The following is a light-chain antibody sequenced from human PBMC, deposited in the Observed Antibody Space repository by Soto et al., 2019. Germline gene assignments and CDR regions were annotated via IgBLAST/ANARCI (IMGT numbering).Light chain of an antibody. J-gene: IGKJ2*01. Sequence: EIVLTQSPATLSLSPGERATLSCRASQSVSSYLAWYQQKPGQAPRLLIYDASNRATGIPARSSGSGSGTDFTLTISSLEPEDFAVYYCQQRSNSYTFGQGTKLEIK. CDR2: DAS. CDR3: QQRSNSYT. CDR1: QSVSSY. V-gene: IGKV3-11*01.